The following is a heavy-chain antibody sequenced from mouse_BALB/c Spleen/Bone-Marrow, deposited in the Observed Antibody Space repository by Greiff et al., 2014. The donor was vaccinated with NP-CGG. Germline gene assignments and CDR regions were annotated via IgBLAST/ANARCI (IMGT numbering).Heavy chain of an antibody. CDR2: IDPAYGNT. Sequence: VQLKESGAELVKPGASVKLSCTASGFNIKDTYMHWVKQRPEQGLEWIGRIDPAYGNTKYDPKFQGKATITADTSSNTAYLQLSSLTSEDTAVYYCARYYYGSSYFDYWGQGTTLTVSS. CDR1: GFNIKDTY. V-gene: IGHV14-3*02. J-gene: IGHJ2*01. CDR3: ARYYYGSSYFDY. D-gene: IGHD1-1*01.